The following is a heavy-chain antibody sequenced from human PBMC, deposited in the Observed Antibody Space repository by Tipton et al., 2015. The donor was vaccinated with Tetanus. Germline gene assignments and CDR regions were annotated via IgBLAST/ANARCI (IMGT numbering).Heavy chain of an antibody. J-gene: IGHJ2*01. CDR3: ARRLGPYTGDQIWHFDL. Sequence: QLVQSGAEVKKPGESLKISCQGSGYNFNLYWIAWVRQMPGKGLEYMGIIYPGDSDTRYSPSFQGQVTISVDKSTSTAYLQWSRLKASDTATYYCARRLGPYTGDQIWHFDLWGRGTQVTV. CDR2: IYPGDSDT. D-gene: IGHD1-1*01. CDR1: GYNFNLYW. V-gene: IGHV5-51*01.